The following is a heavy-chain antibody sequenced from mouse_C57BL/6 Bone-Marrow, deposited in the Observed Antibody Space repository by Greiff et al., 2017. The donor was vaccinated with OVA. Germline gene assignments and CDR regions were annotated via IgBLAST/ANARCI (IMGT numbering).Heavy chain of an antibody. J-gene: IGHJ2*01. CDR1: GFTFTDYY. V-gene: IGHV7-3*01. CDR2: IRNKANGYTT. CDR3: ASSNYYGSSLDY. Sequence: EVMLVESGGGLVQPGGSLSLSCAASGFTFTDYYMSWVRQPPGKALEWLGFIRNKANGYTTEYSASVKGRFTISRDNSQSILYLQMNALRAEDSATYYCASSNYYGSSLDYWGQGTTLTVSS. D-gene: IGHD1-1*01.